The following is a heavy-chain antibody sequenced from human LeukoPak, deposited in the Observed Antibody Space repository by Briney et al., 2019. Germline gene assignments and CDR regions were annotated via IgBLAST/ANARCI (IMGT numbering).Heavy chain of an antibody. V-gene: IGHV3-53*01. CDR2: IYSGGST. CDR3: AREYYYDSSGYLT. CDR1: GFTVSSNY. J-gene: IGHJ4*02. D-gene: IGHD3-22*01. Sequence: GGSLTLSCAASGFTVSSNYMSWVRQAPGKGLEWVSVIYSGGSTYYADSVKGRFTISRDNSKNTLYLQMNSLRAEDTAVYYCAREYYYDSSGYLTWGQGTLVTVSS.